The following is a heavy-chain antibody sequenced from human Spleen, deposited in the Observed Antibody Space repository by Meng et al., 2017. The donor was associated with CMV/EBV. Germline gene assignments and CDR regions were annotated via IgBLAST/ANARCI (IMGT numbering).Heavy chain of an antibody. J-gene: IGHJ6*02. CDR3: ARDLAPAGSNYYYYGMDV. V-gene: IGHV3-48*03. D-gene: IGHD3-10*01. CDR1: GFSFSSYE. CDR2: ISSSGSTI. Sequence: GGSLRLSCAASGFSFSSYEMNWVRQAPGKGPEWVSYISSSGSTIYYSDSVKGRFTISRDNAKNSLYLQMNSLRAEDTAVYYCARDLAPAGSNYYYYGMDVWGQGTTVTVSS.